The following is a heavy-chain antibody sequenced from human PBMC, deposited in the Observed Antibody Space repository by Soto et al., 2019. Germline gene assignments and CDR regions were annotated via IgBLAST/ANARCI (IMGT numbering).Heavy chain of an antibody. J-gene: IGHJ4*02. Sequence: QVQLVESGGGVVQPGRSLRLSCAASGFTFRSYAMHWVRQAPGKGLEWVAFISFDGSNKYYADSVKGRFTISRDNSKNALYLQMNSLRAEDRAVQYCARDAVPSYFDYWGQGTLVTVSS. V-gene: IGHV3-30*01. CDR1: GFTFRSYA. CDR2: ISFDGSNK. CDR3: ARDAVPSYFDY.